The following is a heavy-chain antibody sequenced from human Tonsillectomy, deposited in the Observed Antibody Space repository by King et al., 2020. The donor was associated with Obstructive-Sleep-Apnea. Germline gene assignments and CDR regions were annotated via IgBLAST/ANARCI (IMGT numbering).Heavy chain of an antibody. CDR3: AKGQSDYFDNSGYYGVDY. CDR2: ISYDGTNK. CDR1: GFTFSNYG. J-gene: IGHJ4*02. D-gene: IGHD3-22*01. V-gene: IGHV3-30*18. Sequence: VQLVESGGGVVQPGRSLRLSCAVSGFTFSNYGMHWVRQAPGKGLGWVAVISYDGTNKYYADSVKGRFTISRDNSKDTLYLLMNSLRPEDTAFYYCAKGQSDYFDNSGYYGVDYWGLGTLVTVSS.